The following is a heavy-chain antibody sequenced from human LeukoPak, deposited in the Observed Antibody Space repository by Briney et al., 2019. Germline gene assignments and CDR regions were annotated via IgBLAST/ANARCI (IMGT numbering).Heavy chain of an antibody. J-gene: IGHJ3*02. V-gene: IGHV3-21*01. D-gene: IGHD3-16*02. CDR1: GYTFRYYS. CDR2: ITSTSDYI. CDR3: VSGNDPASTLKNYRLDAFDI. Sequence: GGSLRLSCAASGYTFRYYSVNWVRHTPGKGLEWVSSITSTSDYIHYADSVRGRFTISRYNTKSSLYLQMNSLRGEDTAVYYCVSGNDPASTLKNYRLDAFDIWGQGTTVIVSS.